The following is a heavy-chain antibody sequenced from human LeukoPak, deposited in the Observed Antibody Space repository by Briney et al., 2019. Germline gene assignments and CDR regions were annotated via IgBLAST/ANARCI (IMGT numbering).Heavy chain of an antibody. CDR1: GFTFSSNA. CDR2: IRGSGGDT. J-gene: IGHJ4*02. CDR3: AKEYSSSWRIFDY. D-gene: IGHD6-13*01. V-gene: IGHV3-23*01. Sequence: PGGSLRLSGAASGFTFSSNAMSGFGQAPGKGLKWVSVIRGSGGDTYYADSVKGRFAISRDNSKNTLFLQMNSLRAEDTAIYYCAKEYSSSWRIFDYWGQGTRVTVSS.